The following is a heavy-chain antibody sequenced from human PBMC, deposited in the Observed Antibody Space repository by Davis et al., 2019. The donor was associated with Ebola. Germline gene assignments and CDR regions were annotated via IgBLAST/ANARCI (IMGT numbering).Heavy chain of an antibody. D-gene: IGHD3-22*01. CDR3: AAMRDSSGYYYYYYGMDV. V-gene: IGHV4-4*02. Sequence: MPSETLSLTCAVSGGSISTNYWWSWVRQPPGKGLEWIGEIYHSGSTNYNPSLKSRVTISVDTSKNQFSLKLSSVTAADTAVYYCAAMRDSSGYYYYYYGMDVWGQGTTVTVSS. CDR2: IYHSGST. CDR1: GGSISTNYW. J-gene: IGHJ6*02.